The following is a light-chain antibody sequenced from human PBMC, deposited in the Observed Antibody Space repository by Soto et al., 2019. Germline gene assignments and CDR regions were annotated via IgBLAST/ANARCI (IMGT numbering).Light chain of an antibody. CDR1: SSDVGGYNY. CDR2: EVS. CDR3: SSYAGSNNFEVV. V-gene: IGLV2-8*01. Sequence: QSALTQPPSASGSPGQSVTISCTGTSSDVGGYNYVSWYQQHPGKAPKLMIYEVSKRPSGVPDRFSGSKSGTTASLTVSGLQAEDEADYYCSSYAGSNNFEVVFGGGTKLTVL. J-gene: IGLJ2*01.